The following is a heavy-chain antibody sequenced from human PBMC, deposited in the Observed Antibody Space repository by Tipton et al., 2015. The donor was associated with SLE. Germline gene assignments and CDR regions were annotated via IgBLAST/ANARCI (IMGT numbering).Heavy chain of an antibody. CDR2: IYYSGST. V-gene: IGHV4-39*07. CDR3: ARANPYCSGGSCYRLFDY. CDR1: GGSISSSSYY. J-gene: IGHJ4*02. D-gene: IGHD2-15*01. Sequence: TLSLTCTVSGGSISSSSYYWGWIRQPPGKGLEWIGSIYYSGSTYYNPSLKSRVTISVDTSKNQLSLKLSSVTAADTAVYYCARANPYCSGGSCYRLFDYWGQGTLVTVSS.